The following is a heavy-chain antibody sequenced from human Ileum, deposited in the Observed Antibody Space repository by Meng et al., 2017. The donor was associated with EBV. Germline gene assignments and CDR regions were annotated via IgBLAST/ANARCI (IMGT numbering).Heavy chain of an antibody. CDR1: GFAFSSHG. J-gene: IGHJ5*02. Sequence: VGLVGSGGGLVSPGSAPRSSCSGVGFAFSSHGMYWVRQAPGSGLEWVGFIWYDGSDEFYSDSVKGRFTISRDNYKNTVYLQMESLGVEDTAVYYCARQGPHDLWGQGTLVTVSS. V-gene: IGHV3-33*01. CDR2: IWYDGSDE. CDR3: ARQGPHDL.